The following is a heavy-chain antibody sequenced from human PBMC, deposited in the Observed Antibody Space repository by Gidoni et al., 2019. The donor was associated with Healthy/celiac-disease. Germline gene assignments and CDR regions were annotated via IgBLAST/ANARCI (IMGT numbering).Heavy chain of an antibody. D-gene: IGHD3-22*01. J-gene: IGHJ4*02. Sequence: EVQLLASGGGLVQPGGSLRLSCAASGFTFSSYAMSWVRQAPGKGLEWVSAISGSGGSTYYADSVKGRFTISRDNSKNTLYLQMNSLRAEDTAVYYCAKGGPHYYDSSGYFSFDYWGQGTLVTVSS. V-gene: IGHV3-23*01. CDR2: ISGSGGST. CDR3: AKGGPHYYDSSGYFSFDY. CDR1: GFTFSSYA.